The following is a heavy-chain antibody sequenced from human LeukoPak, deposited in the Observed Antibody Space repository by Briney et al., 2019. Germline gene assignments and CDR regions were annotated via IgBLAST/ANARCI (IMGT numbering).Heavy chain of an antibody. Sequence: GRSLRLSCPASGFTFDDYAMHWVRQAPGKGLEWVSGISWNSGSIGYADSVKGRFTISRDNAKNSLYLQMNSLRAEDTALYYCAKDIRAGYSSGWRFDYWGQGTLVTVSS. CDR1: GFTFDDYA. J-gene: IGHJ4*02. CDR2: ISWNSGSI. V-gene: IGHV3-9*01. CDR3: AKDIRAGYSSGWRFDY. D-gene: IGHD6-19*01.